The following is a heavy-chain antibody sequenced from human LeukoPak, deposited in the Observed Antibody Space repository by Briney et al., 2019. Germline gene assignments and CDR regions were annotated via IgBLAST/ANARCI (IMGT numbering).Heavy chain of an antibody. CDR3: ARASHIQQLALPFDY. J-gene: IGHJ4*02. CDR1: GYTFTSYG. D-gene: IGHD6-13*01. Sequence: GASVKVSCKASGYTFTSYGISWVRQAPGQGLEWMGWISAYNGNTNYAQKLQGRVTMTTDTSTSTAYMELRSLRSDDTAVYYCARASHIQQLALPFDYWGQGTLVTVSS. V-gene: IGHV1-18*01. CDR2: ISAYNGNT.